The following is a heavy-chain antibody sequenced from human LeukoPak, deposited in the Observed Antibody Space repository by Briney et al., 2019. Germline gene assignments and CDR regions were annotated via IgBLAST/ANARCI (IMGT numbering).Heavy chain of an antibody. Sequence: GGSLRLSCAASGFTFSSYAMSRVRQAPGKGLEWVSAISGSGGSTYYADSVKGRFTISRDNSKNTLYLQMNSLRAEDTAVYYCAKDRDRYDFWSGYSENGMDVWGQGTTVTVSS. CDR3: AKDRDRYDFWSGYSENGMDV. V-gene: IGHV3-23*01. J-gene: IGHJ6*02. CDR1: GFTFSSYA. CDR2: ISGSGGST. D-gene: IGHD3-3*01.